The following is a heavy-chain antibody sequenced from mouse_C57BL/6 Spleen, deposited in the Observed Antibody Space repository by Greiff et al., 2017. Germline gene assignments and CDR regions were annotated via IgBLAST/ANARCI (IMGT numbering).Heavy chain of an antibody. Sequence: VMLVESGAELVKPGASVKMSCKASGYTFTTYPIEWMKQNHGKSLEWIGNFHPYNDDTKYNEKFKGKATLTVEKSSSTVYLELSRLTSDDSAVYYCAIYSNYVGAMDYWGQGTSVTVSS. CDR2: FHPYNDDT. D-gene: IGHD2-5*01. J-gene: IGHJ4*01. V-gene: IGHV1-47*01. CDR3: AIYSNYVGAMDY. CDR1: GYTFTTYP.